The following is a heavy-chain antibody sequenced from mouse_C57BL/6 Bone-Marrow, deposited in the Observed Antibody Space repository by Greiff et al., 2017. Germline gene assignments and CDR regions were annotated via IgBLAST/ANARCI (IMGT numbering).Heavy chain of an antibody. D-gene: IGHD3-2*02. V-gene: IGHV5-6*01. CDR1: GFTFSSYG. Sequence: VKLEESGGDLVKPGGSLKLSCAASGFTFSSYGMSWVRQTPDKRLEWVATISSGGSYTYYPDSVKGRFTISRDNAKNTLYLQMSSLKSEDTAMYYCARQLRLRAMDYWGQGTSVTVSS. J-gene: IGHJ4*01. CDR2: ISSGGSYT. CDR3: ARQLRLRAMDY.